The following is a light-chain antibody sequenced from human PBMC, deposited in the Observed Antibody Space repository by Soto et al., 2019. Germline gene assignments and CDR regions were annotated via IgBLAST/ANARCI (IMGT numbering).Light chain of an antibody. V-gene: IGKV3-20*01. Sequence: EIVLTQSPGTLSLSPGERATLSCRASQSVTYTYLAWYQQKPGQAPRLLIYGVSNRATGIPDRFSGSGSGTDFTLTISRLEPEDFAVYYCQQYGTSRTFGQGTKV. J-gene: IGKJ1*01. CDR2: GVS. CDR3: QQYGTSRT. CDR1: QSVTYTY.